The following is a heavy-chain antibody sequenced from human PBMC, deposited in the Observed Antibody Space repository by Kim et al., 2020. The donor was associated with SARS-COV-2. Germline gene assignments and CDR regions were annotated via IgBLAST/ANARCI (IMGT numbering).Heavy chain of an antibody. CDR1: GFTFSSYA. CDR2: ISSNGGST. Sequence: GGSLRLSCSASGFTFSSYAMHWVRQAPGKGLEYVSAISSNGGSTYYADSVKGRFTISRDNSKNTLYLQMSSLRAEDTAVYYCVKDLTTMVRGVGAFDIWGQGTMVTVSS. CDR3: VKDLTTMVRGVGAFDI. D-gene: IGHD3-10*01. V-gene: IGHV3-64D*06. J-gene: IGHJ3*02.